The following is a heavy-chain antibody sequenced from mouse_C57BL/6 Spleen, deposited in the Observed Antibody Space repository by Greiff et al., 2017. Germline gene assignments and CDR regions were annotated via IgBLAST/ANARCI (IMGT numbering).Heavy chain of an antibody. V-gene: IGHV1-52*01. D-gene: IGHD1-1*01. CDR3: ARSYDGRRGGEFAY. Sequence: VQLQQPGAGLVRPGSSVKLSCTASGYTFTSYWMHWVQQRPIQGLEWIGNIDPSDSETHYNQKFKVQATLTVDKSSSTAYMQISSLTSEVSAVYYCARSYDGRRGGEFAYWGQGTLVTVSA. J-gene: IGHJ3*01. CDR1: GYTFTSYW. CDR2: IDPSDSET.